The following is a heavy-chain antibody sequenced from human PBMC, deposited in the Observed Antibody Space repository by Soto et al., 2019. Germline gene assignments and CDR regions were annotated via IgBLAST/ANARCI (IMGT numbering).Heavy chain of an antibody. J-gene: IGHJ4*02. CDR1: GFTFSDHY. CDR3: TRGYGDSKNFDY. Sequence: SLRLSCAASGFTFSDHYMDWVRQAPGKGLEWVGRIRNKANSYTTEYAASVKGRLTISRDDSKNSLYLHMNSLKTEDTAVYYCTRGYGDSKNFDYWGQGTLVTVSS. V-gene: IGHV3-72*01. CDR2: IRNKANSYTT. D-gene: IGHD4-17*01.